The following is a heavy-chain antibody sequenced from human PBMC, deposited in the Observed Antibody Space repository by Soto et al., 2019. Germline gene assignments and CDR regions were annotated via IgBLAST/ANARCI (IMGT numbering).Heavy chain of an antibody. V-gene: IGHV3-23*01. Sequence: GGSLRLSCAASGFTFSSYAMSWVRQAPGKGLEWVSAISGSGGSTYYADSVKGRFTISRDNSKNTLYLQMNSLRAEDTAVYYCAKQIGEFRDGYYYGMDVWGQGTTVTVSS. J-gene: IGHJ6*02. CDR2: ISGSGGST. CDR3: AKQIGEFRDGYYYGMDV. D-gene: IGHD3-10*01. CDR1: GFTFSSYA.